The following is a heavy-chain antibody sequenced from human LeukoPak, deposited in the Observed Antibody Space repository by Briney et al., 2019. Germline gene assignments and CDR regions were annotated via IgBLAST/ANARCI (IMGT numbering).Heavy chain of an antibody. CDR3: AKDPNRYYYETSGDDS. D-gene: IGHD3-22*01. Sequence: PGGSLRLSCAASGFTFSSYWMSWVRQAPGKGLEWVANIKQDGREKYYVDSVKGRFTISRDNPKNTLYLQMNSLRAEDTALYYCAKDPNRYYYETSGDDSWGQGTLVTVSS. J-gene: IGHJ4*02. CDR2: IKQDGREK. V-gene: IGHV3-7*03. CDR1: GFTFSSYW.